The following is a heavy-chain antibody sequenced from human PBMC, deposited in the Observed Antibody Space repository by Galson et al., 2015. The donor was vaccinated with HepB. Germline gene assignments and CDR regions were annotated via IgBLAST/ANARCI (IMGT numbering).Heavy chain of an antibody. D-gene: IGHD3-10*02. J-gene: IGHJ3*01. Sequence: SVKVSCKASGYRFTDNGISWVRQAPGQGLEWMGWISTYKGDTKYAQNFQGRVTMTTDTSTGTAYMEVRRLKSEDTAVYYCVRDVRHKLDVWGQGTMVTVSS. CDR3: VRDVRHKLDV. CDR1: GYRFTDNG. CDR2: ISTYKGDT. V-gene: IGHV1-18*01.